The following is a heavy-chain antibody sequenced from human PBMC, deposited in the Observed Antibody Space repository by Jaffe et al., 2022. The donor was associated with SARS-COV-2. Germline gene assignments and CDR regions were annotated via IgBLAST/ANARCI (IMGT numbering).Heavy chain of an antibody. D-gene: IGHD5-18*01. CDR1: GFTFSNFN. CDR3: ARDDGYNYGFDY. Sequence: DVQLVESGGGLVKPGGSLRLSCAASGFTFSNFNMGWVRQAPGKGLEWVSSFTRVGYIYYADSIKGRFTFSRDNAKNSLFLQMNSLRPEDTAVYYCARDDGYNYGFDYWGQGTLVTVSS. CDR2: FTRVGYI. V-gene: IGHV3-21*01. J-gene: IGHJ4*02.